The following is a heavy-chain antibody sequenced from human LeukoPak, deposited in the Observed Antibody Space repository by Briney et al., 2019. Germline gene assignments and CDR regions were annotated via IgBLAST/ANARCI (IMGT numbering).Heavy chain of an antibody. J-gene: IGHJ4*02. CDR2: INPNSGGT. V-gene: IGHV1-2*02. Sequence: GASVKVSCKASGYTFTGYYMHWVPQAPGQGLEWMGWINPNSGGTNYAQKFQGRVTMTRDTSISTAYMELSRLRSDDTAVYYCARGRTRTGYSSGWYHDYWGQGTLVTVSS. D-gene: IGHD6-19*01. CDR1: GYTFTGYY. CDR3: ARGRTRTGYSSGWYHDY.